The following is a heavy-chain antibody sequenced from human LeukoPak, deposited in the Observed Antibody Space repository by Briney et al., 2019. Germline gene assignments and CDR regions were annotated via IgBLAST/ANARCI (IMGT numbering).Heavy chain of an antibody. J-gene: IGHJ4*02. CDR1: GFTFSSYT. V-gene: IGHV3-21*04. Sequence: GGSLRLSCAASGFTFSSYTMNWVRQAPGKGLEWVSSITSSSSYIYCADSVKGRFTISRDNAKNSLYLQMNSLRVEDTAVYHCARGAGSSWYFYFDYWGQGTLVTVSS. CDR3: ARGAGSSWYFYFDY. D-gene: IGHD6-13*01. CDR2: ITSSSSYI.